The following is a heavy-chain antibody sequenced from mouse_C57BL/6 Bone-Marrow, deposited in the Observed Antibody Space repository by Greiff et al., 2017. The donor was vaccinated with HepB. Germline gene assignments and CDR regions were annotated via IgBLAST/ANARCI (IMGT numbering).Heavy chain of an antibody. CDR2: ISDGGSYT. CDR3: ARDLARFDV. J-gene: IGHJ1*03. CDR1: GFTFSSYA. Sequence: DVKLVESGGGLVKPGGSLKLSCAASGFTFSSYAMSWVRQTPEKRLEWVATISDGGSYTYYPDNVKGRFTISRDNAKNNLYLQMSHLKSEDTAMYYCARDLARFDVWGTGTTVTVSS. V-gene: IGHV5-4*01.